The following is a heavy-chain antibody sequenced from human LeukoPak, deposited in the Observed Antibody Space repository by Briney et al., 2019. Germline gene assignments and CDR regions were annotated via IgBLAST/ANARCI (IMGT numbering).Heavy chain of an antibody. D-gene: IGHD6-6*01. J-gene: IGHJ4*02. Sequence: GGSLILSCAASGFTFDDYGMSWVRQAPGKGLEWVSGINWNGGSTGYADSVKGRFTISRDNAKNSLYLQMNSLRAEDTALYYCARDHSSSSEDVKFDYWGQGTLVTVSS. CDR3: ARDHSSSSEDVKFDY. CDR2: INWNGGST. V-gene: IGHV3-20*04. CDR1: GFTFDDYG.